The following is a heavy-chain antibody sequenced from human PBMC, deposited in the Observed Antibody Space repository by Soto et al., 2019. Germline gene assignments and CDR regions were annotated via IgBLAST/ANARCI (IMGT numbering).Heavy chain of an antibody. Sequence: ASVKVSCKASGYTFTGYYMHWVRQAPGQGLEWMGWINPNSGGTNYAQKFQDWVTMTRDTSISTAYMELSRLRSDDTAVYYCARELRIAAAGTRWSDPRGKGTLVTVSS. CDR3: ARELRIAAAGTRWSDP. V-gene: IGHV1-2*04. CDR2: INPNSGGT. D-gene: IGHD6-13*01. CDR1: GYTFTGYY. J-gene: IGHJ5*02.